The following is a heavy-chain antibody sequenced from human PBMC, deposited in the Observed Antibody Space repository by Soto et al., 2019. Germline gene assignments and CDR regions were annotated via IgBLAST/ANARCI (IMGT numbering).Heavy chain of an antibody. Sequence: QITLKESGPTLVKPTQTLTLTCTFSGFSLSTSGVGVGWIRQPPGKALEWLALIYWDDDKRYSPSLKSRLTINKDTSKNKVVLTMTNMDPVDTATYYCAHRRSYCSGGSCYSGFDYWGQGTLVTVSS. V-gene: IGHV2-5*02. J-gene: IGHJ4*02. CDR1: GFSLSTSGVG. D-gene: IGHD2-15*01. CDR2: IYWDDDK. CDR3: AHRRSYCSGGSCYSGFDY.